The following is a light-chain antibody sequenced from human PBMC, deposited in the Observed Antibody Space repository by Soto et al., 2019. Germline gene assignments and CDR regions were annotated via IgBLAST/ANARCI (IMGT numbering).Light chain of an antibody. J-gene: IGKJ2*01. Sequence: DIQMTQSPSTLSASVGDTVTNTCRASQSISSWLAWYQQKPGKAPKLLIYDASSLESGVPSRFSGSGSGTEFTLTISSLQPDDFATYYCQQYNGYYTFGQGTKVDIK. CDR3: QQYNGYYT. CDR2: DAS. CDR1: QSISSW. V-gene: IGKV1-5*01.